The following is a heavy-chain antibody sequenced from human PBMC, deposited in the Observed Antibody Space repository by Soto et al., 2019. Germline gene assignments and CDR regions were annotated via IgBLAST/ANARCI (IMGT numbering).Heavy chain of an antibody. J-gene: IGHJ6*02. CDR3: ARCGYSYGYREDYYGMDV. D-gene: IGHD5-18*01. CDR2: IYYSGST. V-gene: IGHV4-59*01. Sequence: PSETLSLTCTVSGGSISSYYWSWIRQPPGKGLEWIGYIYYSGSTNYNPSLKSRVTISVDTSKNQFSLKLSSVTAADTAVYYCARCGYSYGYREDYYGMDVWGQGTTVTVS. CDR1: GGSISSYY.